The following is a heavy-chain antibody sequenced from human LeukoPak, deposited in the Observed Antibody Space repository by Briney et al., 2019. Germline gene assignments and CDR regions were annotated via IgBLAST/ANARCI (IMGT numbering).Heavy chain of an antibody. CDR1: GGSISSGGYY. J-gene: IGHJ6*02. CDR2: IYYSGST. CDR3: ARVVPYYYGMDV. Sequence: PSQTLSLTCTVSGGSISSGGYYWSWLRQRPGQGLEWIGYIYYSGSTYYNPSLKSRVTISVDTSKNQFSLKLSSVTAADTAVYYCARVVPYYYGMDVWGQGTTVTVSS. V-gene: IGHV4-31*03.